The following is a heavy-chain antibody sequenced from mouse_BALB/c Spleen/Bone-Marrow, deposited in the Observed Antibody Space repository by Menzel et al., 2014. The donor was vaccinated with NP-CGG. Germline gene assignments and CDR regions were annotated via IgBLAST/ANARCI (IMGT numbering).Heavy chain of an antibody. CDR3: GRDGNYAIDY. CDR1: GYTFTEDT. CDR2: INPNNGGT. D-gene: IGHD2-1*01. Sequence: EVKLMESGPELVKPGASVKISCKTSGYTFTEDTMHWVKQSHGKSLEWIGVINPNNGGTTYKQKFKDKATLTVDKSSSTAYMEFRSLTSEDSAVCYCGRDGNYAIDYWGQGTSVTVSS. J-gene: IGHJ4*01. V-gene: IGHV1-22*01.